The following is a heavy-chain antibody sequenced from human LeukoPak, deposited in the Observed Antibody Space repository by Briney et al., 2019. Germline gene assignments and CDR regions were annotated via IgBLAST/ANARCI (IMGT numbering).Heavy chain of an antibody. CDR3: ARLRAAALDY. J-gene: IGHJ4*02. V-gene: IGHV4-39*01. Sequence: SETLSLTCTVSGGSISGSSYYWGWIRQPPGKGLEWIGSIYYSGSTYYNPSLKSRVTISVDTSKNQFSLKLSSVTAADTAVYYCARLRAAALDYWGQGTLVTVSS. CDR2: IYYSGST. D-gene: IGHD6-13*01. CDR1: GGSISGSSYY.